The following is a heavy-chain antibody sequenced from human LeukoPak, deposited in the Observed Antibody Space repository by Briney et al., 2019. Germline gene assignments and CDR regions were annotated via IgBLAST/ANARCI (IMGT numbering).Heavy chain of an antibody. CDR3: ARAQTMFWEFDGFDI. CDR2: MTRSGTI. CDR1: GFSFSSYS. J-gene: IGHJ3*02. V-gene: IGHV3-69-1*01. Sequence: IPGGSLGLSCAASGFSFSSYSMNWVRQAPGKGLEWVATMTRSGTIYYADSVKGRFTISRDNAKNSVYLQMNSLRDEDTALYSCARAQTMFWEFDGFDIWGRGTKVTVSS. D-gene: IGHD3-10*02.